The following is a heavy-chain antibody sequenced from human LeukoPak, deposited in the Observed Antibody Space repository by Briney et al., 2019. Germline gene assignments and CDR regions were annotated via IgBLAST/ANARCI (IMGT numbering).Heavy chain of an antibody. V-gene: IGHV4-34*01. CDR2: INHSGST. D-gene: IGHD3-3*01. CDR1: GGSFSGYY. CDR3: AREPYDFWSGYYYWFDP. Sequence: PSETLSLTCAVYGGSFSGYYWSWIRQPPGKGLEWIGEINHSGSTNYNPSLKSRVTISVDTSKNQFSLKLSSVTAADTAVYYCAREPYDFWSGYYYWFDPWGQGTLVTVSS. J-gene: IGHJ5*02.